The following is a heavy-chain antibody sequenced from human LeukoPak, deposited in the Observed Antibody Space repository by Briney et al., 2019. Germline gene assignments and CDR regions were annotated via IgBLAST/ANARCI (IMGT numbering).Heavy chain of an antibody. CDR1: GFTFGDYA. CDR2: IRSKAYGGTT. D-gene: IGHD3-9*01. J-gene: IGHJ4*02. Sequence: GGSLRLSCTASGFTFGDYAMSWFRQAPGMGLEWVGFIRSKAYGGTTEYAASVKGRFTISRDDSKSIAYLQMNSLKTEDTAVYYCTRDLTYYDILTGYRVLDYWGQGTLVTVSS. CDR3: TRDLTYYDILTGYRVLDY. V-gene: IGHV3-49*03.